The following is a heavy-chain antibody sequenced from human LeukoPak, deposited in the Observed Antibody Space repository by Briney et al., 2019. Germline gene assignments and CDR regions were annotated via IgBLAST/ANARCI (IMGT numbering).Heavy chain of an antibody. Sequence: GESLKISCKGSGYSFTSYWIGWVRQMPGKGLEWMGIIYPGDSDTRYSPSFQGQVTISADKSISTAYLQWSSLKASDTAMYYCARRGTPRSMVRGVTLGYYGMDVWGQGTTVTVSS. V-gene: IGHV5-51*01. CDR1: GYSFTSYW. D-gene: IGHD3-10*01. J-gene: IGHJ6*02. CDR2: IYPGDSDT. CDR3: ARRGTPRSMVRGVTLGYYGMDV.